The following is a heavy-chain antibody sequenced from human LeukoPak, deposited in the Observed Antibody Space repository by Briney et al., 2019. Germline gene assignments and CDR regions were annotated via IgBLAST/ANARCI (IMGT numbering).Heavy chain of an antibody. D-gene: IGHD2-15*01. Sequence: GGSLRLSCAASGFTFSSYAMHWVRQAPGKGLEWVAVISYDGSNKYYADSVKGRFTISGDNSKSTLYLQMNSLRAEDTAVYYCAKDTLGYCSGGICYNYWGQGTLVTVSS. CDR1: GFTFSSYA. CDR3: AKDTLGYCSGGICYNY. CDR2: ISYDGSNK. V-gene: IGHV3-30-3*01. J-gene: IGHJ4*02.